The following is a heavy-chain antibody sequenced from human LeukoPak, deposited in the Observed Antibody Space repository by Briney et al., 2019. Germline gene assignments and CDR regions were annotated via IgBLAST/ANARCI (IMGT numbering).Heavy chain of an antibody. V-gene: IGHV3-53*04. CDR1: GFTVSSNY. CDR3: ARESRYCSSTSCPIDY. D-gene: IGHD2-2*01. CDR2: IYSGGST. Sequence: QSGGSLRLSCAASGFTVSSNYMSWVRQAPGKVLEWVSVIYSGGSTYYADSVKGRFTISRHNSKNTLYLQMNSLRAEDTAVYYCARESRYCSSTSCPIDYWGQGTLVTVSS. J-gene: IGHJ4*02.